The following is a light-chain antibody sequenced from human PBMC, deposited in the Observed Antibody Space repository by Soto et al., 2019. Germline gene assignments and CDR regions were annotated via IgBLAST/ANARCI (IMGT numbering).Light chain of an antibody. Sequence: QSVLTQPASVSGSPGQPIAISCTGTSSDVGGYSYVSWYQQQPGKAPKLVISDVSNRPSGVSDRFSGSKSGNTASLTSSGLQTEDEADYYCASYTTSSTDVFGTGTKVTVL. V-gene: IGLV2-14*01. CDR3: ASYTTSSTDV. CDR1: SSDVGGYSY. J-gene: IGLJ1*01. CDR2: DVS.